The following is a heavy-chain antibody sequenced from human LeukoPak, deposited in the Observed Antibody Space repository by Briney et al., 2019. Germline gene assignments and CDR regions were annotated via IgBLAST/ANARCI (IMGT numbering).Heavy chain of an antibody. D-gene: IGHD3-10*01. CDR3: ARAKRGGVRGDEAFDI. J-gene: IGHJ3*02. CDR2: ISAYNGNT. CDR1: GYTYTRYG. V-gene: IGHV1-18*04. Sequence: GASVKDSCKGSGYTYTRYGISWVRQAPGQGLAWVGWISAYNGNTNYAQKLQGRVTMTTDTSTSTAYMELRSLRSDDTAVYYCARAKRGGVRGDEAFDIWGQGTMVTVSS.